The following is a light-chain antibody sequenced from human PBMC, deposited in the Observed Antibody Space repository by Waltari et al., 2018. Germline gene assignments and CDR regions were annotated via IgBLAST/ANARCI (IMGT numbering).Light chain of an antibody. CDR1: RCNLGTNS. CDR3: AAWDDSLNGYV. J-gene: IGLJ1*01. Sequence: QSVPTPPPHASGTCGQWATLSCPGDRCNLGTNSVDWYQHVPGTAPKLLIYRDDQRPSGVPDRFSGSKSGTSASLAISGLLSEDEADYYCAAWDDSLNGYVFATGTKVTVL. V-gene: IGLV1-44*01. CDR2: RDD.